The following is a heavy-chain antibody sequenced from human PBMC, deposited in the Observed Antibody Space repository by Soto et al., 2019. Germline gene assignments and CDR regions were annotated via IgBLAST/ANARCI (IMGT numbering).Heavy chain of an antibody. D-gene: IGHD2-21*02. V-gene: IGHV3-9*01. CDR1: GFTFDDYA. CDR3: AKDLAVTPARGYFQH. Sequence: EVQLVESGGGLVQPGRSLRLSCAASGFTFDDYAMHWVRQAPGKGLEWVSGISWNSGSIGYADSVKGRFTISRDNAKNSLYLQMNSLRAEDTALYYCAKDLAVTPARGYFQHWGQGTLVTVSS. CDR2: ISWNSGSI. J-gene: IGHJ1*01.